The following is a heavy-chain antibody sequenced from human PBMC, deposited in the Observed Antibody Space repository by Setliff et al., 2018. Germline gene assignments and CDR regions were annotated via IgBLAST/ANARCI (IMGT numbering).Heavy chain of an antibody. Sequence: PGGSLRLSCVASGFTFSRYAMSWVRQAPGKGLEWVSAISGSGDSTFYADSVKGRFTISRDNSKNTLSLQMNGLRAEDTAVYYCAKDPNGDIVGAFDSWGRGTLVTVSS. D-gene: IGHD2-21*02. CDR1: GFTFSRYA. J-gene: IGHJ5*01. CDR3: AKDPNGDIVGAFDS. CDR2: ISGSGDST. V-gene: IGHV3-23*01.